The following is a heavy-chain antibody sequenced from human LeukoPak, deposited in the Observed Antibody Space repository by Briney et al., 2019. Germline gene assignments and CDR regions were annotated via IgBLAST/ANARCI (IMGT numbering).Heavy chain of an antibody. CDR2: IYPGDSDT. CDR3: ARLGYCGGDCYLIRYYYYYMDV. CDR1: GYSFTSYW. D-gene: IGHD2-21*02. Sequence: GDSLKISCKGSGYSFTSYWIGWVRQMPGKGLEWMGIIYPGDSDTRYSPSFQGQVTISADKSISTAYLQWSSLKASDTAMYYCARLGYCGGDCYLIRYYYYYMDVWGKGTTVTVSS. J-gene: IGHJ6*03. V-gene: IGHV5-51*01.